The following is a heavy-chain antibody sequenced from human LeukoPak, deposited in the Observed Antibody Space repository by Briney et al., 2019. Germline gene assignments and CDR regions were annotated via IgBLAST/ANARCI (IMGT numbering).Heavy chain of an antibody. CDR1: GFTFSSYS. Sequence: NTGGSLRLSCAASGFTFSSYSMNWVRQAPGKGLEWVSSISSSSSYIYYADSVKGRFTISRDNAKNSLYLQMNSLRAEDTAVYYCARDREGSSGWYVWWYYGMDVWGQGTTVTVSS. CDR2: ISSSSSYI. D-gene: IGHD6-19*01. J-gene: IGHJ6*02. CDR3: ARDREGSSGWYVWWYYGMDV. V-gene: IGHV3-21*01.